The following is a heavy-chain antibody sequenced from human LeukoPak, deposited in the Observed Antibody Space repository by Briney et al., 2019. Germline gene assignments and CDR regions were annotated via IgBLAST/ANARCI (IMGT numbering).Heavy chain of an antibody. D-gene: IGHD2/OR15-2a*01. CDR2: ISTGSSTI. J-gene: IGHJ4*02. CDR1: GFNFSSYS. Sequence: PGGSLRLSCTASGFNFSSYSMNWVRQAPAKGLEGFSCISTGSSTIYYANSVKGRFTISRDNAMNSLYLQMYIRRADDIAGDYGAMYYNSIRRYVNVEQWGQGTLVTVSS. CDR3: AMYYNSIRRYVNVEQ. V-gene: IGHV3-48*01.